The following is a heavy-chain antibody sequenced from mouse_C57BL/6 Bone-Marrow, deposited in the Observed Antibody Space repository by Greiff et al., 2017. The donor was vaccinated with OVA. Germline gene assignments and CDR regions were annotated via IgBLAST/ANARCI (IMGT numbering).Heavy chain of an antibody. CDR2: IRNKANNHAT. V-gene: IGHV6-6*01. Sequence: EVMLVESGGGLVQPGGSMKLSCAASGFTFSDAWMDWVRQSPEKGLEWVAEIRNKANNHATYYAESVKGRFTISRDDSKSGVYLQMNSLRAEDTGIYYCTQYYYVSSFPPEFAYWGQGTLVTVSA. D-gene: IGHD1-1*01. J-gene: IGHJ3*01. CDR1: GFTFSDAW. CDR3: TQYYYVSSFPPEFAY.